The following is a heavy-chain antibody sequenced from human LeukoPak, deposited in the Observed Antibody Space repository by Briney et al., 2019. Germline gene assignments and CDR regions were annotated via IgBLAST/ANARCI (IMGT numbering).Heavy chain of an antibody. D-gene: IGHD2-15*01. CDR3: ARGVVDSRLAY. CDR2: IYHSGST. CDR1: GGSLSSGGYY. Sequence: SETLSLTCTVSGGSLSSGGYYWSWIRQPPGKGLEWIGYIYHSGSTYYNPSLRSRVTISVARSKHKFSMKRGSVTAAGTAVYYCARGVVDSRLAYWGQGTLVTVSS. V-gene: IGHV4-30-2*01. J-gene: IGHJ4*02.